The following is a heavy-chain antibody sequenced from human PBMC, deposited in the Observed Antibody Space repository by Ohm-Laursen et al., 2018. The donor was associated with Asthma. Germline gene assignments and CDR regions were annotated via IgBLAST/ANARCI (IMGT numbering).Heavy chain of an antibody. D-gene: IGHD4-17*01. V-gene: IGHV1-46*03. CDR3: ARDLTVTAVGVNYYYYYGMDV. J-gene: IGHJ6*02. CDR1: GYTFTSYY. Sequence: ASVKVSCKVSGYTFTSYYMHWVRQAPGQGLEWMGIINPSGGSTSYAQKFQGRVTMTRDTSTSTVYMELSSLRSEDTAVYYCARDLTVTAVGVNYYYYYGMDVWGQGTTVTVSS. CDR2: INPSGGST.